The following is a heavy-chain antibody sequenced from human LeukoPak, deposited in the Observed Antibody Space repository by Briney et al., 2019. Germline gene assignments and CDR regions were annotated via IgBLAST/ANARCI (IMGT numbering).Heavy chain of an antibody. V-gene: IGHV3-21*01. CDR3: ARDSAFYYSYYMDV. CDR1: GFTFSSYS. J-gene: IGHJ6*03. CDR2: ISSSSSYI. D-gene: IGHD6-25*01. Sequence: GGSLRLSCAASGFTFSSYSMSWVRQAPGKGLEWVSSISSSSSYIYYADSVKGRFTISRDNAKNSLHLQMNSLRAEDTAVYYCARDSAFYYSYYMDVWGKGPTVTVSS.